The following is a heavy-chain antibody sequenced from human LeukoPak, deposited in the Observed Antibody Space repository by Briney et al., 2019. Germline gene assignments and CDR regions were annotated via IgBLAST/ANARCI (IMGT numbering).Heavy chain of an antibody. D-gene: IGHD2-15*01. V-gene: IGHV1-2*02. CDR3: AREVICSGGSCYSKGGEYYYYMDV. CDR2: INPNSGGT. Sequence: ASVKVSCKASGYTFTGYYMHWVRQAPGQGLEWMGWINPNSGGTNYAQKFQGRVTMTRDTSISTAYMELSRLRSDDTAVYYCAREVICSGGSCYSKGGEYYYYMDVWGKGTTVTVSS. CDR1: GYTFTGYY. J-gene: IGHJ6*03.